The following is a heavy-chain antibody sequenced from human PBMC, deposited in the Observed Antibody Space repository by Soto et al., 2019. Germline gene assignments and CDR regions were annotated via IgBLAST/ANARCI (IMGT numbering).Heavy chain of an antibody. CDR2: IYYSGST. J-gene: IGHJ4*02. V-gene: IGHV4-31*03. CDR3: AREREGASGSYDSQTSDY. D-gene: IGHD1-26*01. CDR1: GGSISSGGYY. Sequence: QVQLQESGPGLVKPSQTLSLTCTVSGGSISSGGYYWSWIRQHPGKGLEWIGYIYYSGSTYYNPSLKSRVTISVDTSKNQFSLKLSSVTAADTAVYYCAREREGASGSYDSQTSDYWGQGTLVTVSS.